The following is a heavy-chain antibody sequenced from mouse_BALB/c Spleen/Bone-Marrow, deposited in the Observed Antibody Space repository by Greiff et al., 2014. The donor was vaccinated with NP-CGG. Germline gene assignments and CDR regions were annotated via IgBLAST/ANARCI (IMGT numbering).Heavy chain of an antibody. CDR1: GFNIKDTY. V-gene: IGHV14-3*02. D-gene: IGHD1-1*01. J-gene: IGHJ1*01. CDR2: IDPANGNT. Sequence: DVKLQESGAELVKPGASVKLSCTASGFNIKDTYMHWVKERPEQGLEWIGRIDPANGNTKYDPKFQGKATITADTSSNTAYLQLSSLTSEDTAVYYCVYGRYWYFDVWGAGTTVTVSS. CDR3: VYGRYWYFDV.